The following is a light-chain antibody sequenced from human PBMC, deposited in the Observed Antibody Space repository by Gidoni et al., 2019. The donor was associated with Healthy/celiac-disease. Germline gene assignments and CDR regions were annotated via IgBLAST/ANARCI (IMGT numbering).Light chain of an antibody. CDR2: GAS. CDR3: QQYNNWPPSS. J-gene: IGKJ2*04. Sequence: EIVLPHSPATLSASPGERATLSCRASQSVSSNLAWYQQKPGQAPRLLIYGASTRATGSPARFSGSGSGTEFTLTISSLQSEDFAVYYCQQYNNWPPSSFGQGTKLEIK. V-gene: IGKV3-15*01. CDR1: QSVSSN.